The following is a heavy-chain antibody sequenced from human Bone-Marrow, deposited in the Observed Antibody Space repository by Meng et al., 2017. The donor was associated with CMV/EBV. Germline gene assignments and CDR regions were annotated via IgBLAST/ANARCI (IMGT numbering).Heavy chain of an antibody. V-gene: IGHV3-23*01. D-gene: IGHD2-2*02. Sequence: GGSLRLSCAASGFTFSRYAMSWVRQAPGKGLEWVSGISGRGDSTSDADSVKGRFTISRDNSKNTVYLQMNSLRAEDTAIYYCAKDPRGPTAIYLYDFDYWGQGTLVTGSS. CDR1: GFTFSRYA. CDR2: ISGRGDST. CDR3: AKDPRGPTAIYLYDFDY. J-gene: IGHJ4*02.